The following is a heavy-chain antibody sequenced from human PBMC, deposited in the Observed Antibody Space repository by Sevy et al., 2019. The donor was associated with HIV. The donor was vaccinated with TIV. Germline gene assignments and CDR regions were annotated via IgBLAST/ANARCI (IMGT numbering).Heavy chain of an antibody. V-gene: IGHV1-18*01. J-gene: IGHJ6*02. Sequence: ASVKVSCKASGYTFTNYGITWVRQAPGQGLEWMGWITTYNGKTNYVEKLQGRVTMTTDTSTSTAYMELRSLRSDDTAVYYCARVHGLVPAATYPNYGMDVWGQGTTVTVSS. D-gene: IGHD2-2*01. CDR3: ARVHGLVPAATYPNYGMDV. CDR1: GYTFTNYG. CDR2: ITTYNGKT.